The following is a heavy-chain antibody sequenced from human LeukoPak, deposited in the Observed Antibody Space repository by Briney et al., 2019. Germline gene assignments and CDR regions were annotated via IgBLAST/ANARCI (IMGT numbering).Heavy chain of an antibody. Sequence: SGGSLRLSCAASGFTFSRYDMHWVRQAPGKGLEWVAVISHDGSNKYYADSVKGRFTISRDNSKNTLYLQLNSLRAEDTAVYYCAKGGTTARYNWFDPWGQGTLVTVSS. V-gene: IGHV3-30*18. CDR3: AKGGTTARYNWFDP. CDR2: ISHDGSNK. J-gene: IGHJ5*02. D-gene: IGHD1-1*01. CDR1: GFTFSRYD.